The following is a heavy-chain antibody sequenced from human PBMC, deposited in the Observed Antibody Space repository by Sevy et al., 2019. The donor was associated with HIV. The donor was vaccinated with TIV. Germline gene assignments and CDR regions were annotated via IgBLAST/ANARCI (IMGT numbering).Heavy chain of an antibody. D-gene: IGHD1-1*01. CDR1: GYRIFNNW. CDR3: ATGANLPFDGFHV. V-gene: IGHV5-51*01. Sequence: GESLKISCQGSGYRIFNNWVAWVRQMPGKGLEWMGMIYAGNSDTSYSPPFQGQVTISAGNDMGTAYLQWSSLTASDYAIYYCATGANLPFDGFHVWGQGTTVTVSS. J-gene: IGHJ3*01. CDR2: IYAGNSDT.